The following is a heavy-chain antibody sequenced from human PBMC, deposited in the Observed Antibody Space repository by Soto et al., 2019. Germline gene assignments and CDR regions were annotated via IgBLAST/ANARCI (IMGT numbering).Heavy chain of an antibody. CDR2: IYSGGST. J-gene: IGHJ3*02. Sequence: EVNVVESGGGVVQPGGSLRLSCAASGFIVNSNYMSWVRQAPGKGLEWVSVIYSGGSTYYTPSVQGRFTISRHNSNNTVSLQMRSLRPEDTGVYFCATSGGRYRAFDIWGQGTMVTVSS. CDR3: ATSGGRYRAFDI. D-gene: IGHD1-20*01. CDR1: GFIVNSNY. V-gene: IGHV3-53*04.